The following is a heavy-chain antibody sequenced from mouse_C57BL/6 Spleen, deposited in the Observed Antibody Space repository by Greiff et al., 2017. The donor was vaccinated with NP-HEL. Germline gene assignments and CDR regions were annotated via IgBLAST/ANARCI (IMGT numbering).Heavy chain of an antibody. CDR2: IDPSDSYT. J-gene: IGHJ1*03. Sequence: QVQLKQPGAELVKPGASVKLSCKASGYTFTSYWMQWVKQRPGQGLEWIGEIDPSDSYTNYNQKFKGKATLTVDTSSSTAYMQLSSLTSEDSAVYYCARGAYYDYDGYFDVWGTGTTVTVSS. D-gene: IGHD2-4*01. V-gene: IGHV1-50*01. CDR3: ARGAYYDYDGYFDV. CDR1: GYTFTSYW.